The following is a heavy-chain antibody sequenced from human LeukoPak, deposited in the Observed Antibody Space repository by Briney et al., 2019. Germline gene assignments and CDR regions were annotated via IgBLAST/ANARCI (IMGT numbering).Heavy chain of an antibody. V-gene: IGHV1-2*02. CDR1: GSAFTIYN. CDR2: INPNCGGT. J-gene: IGHJ3*02. CDR3: ARSHKPRAVAGTPGDAFDI. D-gene: IGHD6-19*01. Sequence: ASVTLSCKATGSAFTIYNRHWVRQAPGQAPEWVGWINPNCGGTNYAQKFQGRVTMTRDTSMSTAYMELSRLRSDDTAVYVCARSHKPRAVAGTPGDAFDIWGQGTMVTVSS.